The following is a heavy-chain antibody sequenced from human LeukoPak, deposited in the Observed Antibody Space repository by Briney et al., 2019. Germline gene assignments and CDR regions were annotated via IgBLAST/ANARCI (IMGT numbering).Heavy chain of an antibody. CDR3: ASSPLAGYYYYYIDV. V-gene: IGHV1-69*05. Sequence: GASVKVSCKASGGTFSSYAISWVRQAPGQGLEWMGGIIPIFGTANYAQKFQGRVTITTDESTSTAYMELSSLRSEDTAVYYCASSPLAGYYYYYIDVWGKGTTVTVSS. J-gene: IGHJ6*03. CDR2: IIPIFGTA. CDR1: GGTFSSYA.